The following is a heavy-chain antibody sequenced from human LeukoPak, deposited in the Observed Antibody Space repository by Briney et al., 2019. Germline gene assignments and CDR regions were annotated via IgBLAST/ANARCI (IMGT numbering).Heavy chain of an antibody. V-gene: IGHV3-23*01. Sequence: GGSLRLSCAASGFTSSSYAMSWVRQAPGKGLEWVSAISGSGGSTYYADSVKVRFTISRDNSKNTLYLQMNSLRAEDTAVYYCAKGGSTTGKGGRITMIVVAPYYFDYWGQGTLVTVSS. CDR1: GFTSSSYA. J-gene: IGHJ4*02. D-gene: IGHD3-22*01. CDR3: AKGGSTTGKGGRITMIVVAPYYFDY. CDR2: ISGSGGST.